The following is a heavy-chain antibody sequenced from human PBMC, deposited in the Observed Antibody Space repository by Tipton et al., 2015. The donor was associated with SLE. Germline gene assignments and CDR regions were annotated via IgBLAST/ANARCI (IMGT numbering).Heavy chain of an antibody. J-gene: IGHJ6*02. CDR3: AKEVLDSSSWAVYYYYGMDV. D-gene: IGHD6-13*01. V-gene: IGHV3-74*03. CDR2: INNDGSFT. CDR1: GFTFSSYW. Sequence: SLRLSCAASGFTFSSYWMHWVRQVPGKGLVWVSRINNDGSFTKYADSVKGRFTISRDNAKDTLYLQMNSLRDEDTAVYYCAKEVLDSSSWAVYYYYGMDVWGQGTTVTVSS.